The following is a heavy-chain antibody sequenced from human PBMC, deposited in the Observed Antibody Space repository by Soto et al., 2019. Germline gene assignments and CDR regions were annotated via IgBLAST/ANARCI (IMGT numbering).Heavy chain of an antibody. CDR2: IIPIFGTA. CDR1: GCTFSSYA. Sequence: SSVKVSFKASGCTFSSYAISWLRQAPGQGLEWMGGIIPIFGTANYAQKFQGRVTITADESTSTAYMELSSLRSEDTAVYYCARGDSSGYYGDYWGQGTLVTVSS. V-gene: IGHV1-69*13. CDR3: ARGDSSGYYGDY. D-gene: IGHD3-22*01. J-gene: IGHJ4*02.